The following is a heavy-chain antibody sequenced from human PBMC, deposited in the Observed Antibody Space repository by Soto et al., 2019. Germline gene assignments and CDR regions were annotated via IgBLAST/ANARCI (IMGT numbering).Heavy chain of an antibody. CDR3: ARDLRLGEAQGAFDI. D-gene: IGHD3-16*01. CDR1: GYTFTSYG. Sequence: ASVKVSCKASGYTFTSYGISWVRQAPGQGLEWKGWISAYNGNTNYAQKLQGRVTMTTDTSTSTAYMELRSLRSDDTAVYYCARDLRLGEAQGAFDIWGQGTMVTVS. J-gene: IGHJ3*02. V-gene: IGHV1-18*04. CDR2: ISAYNGNT.